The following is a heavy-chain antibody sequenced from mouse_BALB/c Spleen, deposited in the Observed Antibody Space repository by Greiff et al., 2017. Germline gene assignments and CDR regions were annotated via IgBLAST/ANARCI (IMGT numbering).Heavy chain of an antibody. Sequence: VQLQQSGAELAKPGASVKMSCKASGYTFTSYWMHWVKQRPGQGLEWIGYINPSTGYTEYNQKFKDKATLTADKSSSTAYMQLSSLTSEDSAVYYCARSPYGNYPYYYAMDYWGQGTSVTVSS. CDR2: INPSTGYT. CDR3: ARSPYGNYPYYYAMDY. J-gene: IGHJ4*01. CDR1: GYTFTSYW. V-gene: IGHV1-7*01. D-gene: IGHD2-1*01.